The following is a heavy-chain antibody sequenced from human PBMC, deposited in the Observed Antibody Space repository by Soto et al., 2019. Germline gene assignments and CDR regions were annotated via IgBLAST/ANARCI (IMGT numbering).Heavy chain of an antibody. CDR2: TYPADSDT. V-gene: IGHV5-51*01. D-gene: IGHD6-13*01. J-gene: IGHJ6*02. CDR3: ARLRAYISSWRYGMDV. CDR1: GYSFTSYR. Sequence: GDSLKISCQGSGYSFTSYRIGWVRQMPGKGLEWMGITYPADSDTRYSPSFQGQVTISADKSISTAYLQWSSLKASDSAMYYCARLRAYISSWRYGMDVWGQGTTVTLSS.